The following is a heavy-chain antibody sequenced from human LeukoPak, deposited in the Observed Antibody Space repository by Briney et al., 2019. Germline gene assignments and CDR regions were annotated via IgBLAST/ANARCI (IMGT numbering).Heavy chain of an antibody. CDR1: GFTFSSYS. J-gene: IGHJ4*02. Sequence: NPGGSLRLSCAASGFTFSSYSMNWVRQAPRKGLEWVSSISSSSSYIYYADSVKGRFTISRDNAKNSLYLQMNSLRVEDTAVYYCARHYGDYGGVDYWGQGTLVTVSS. CDR2: ISSSSSYI. V-gene: IGHV3-21*01. CDR3: ARHYGDYGGVDY. D-gene: IGHD4-17*01.